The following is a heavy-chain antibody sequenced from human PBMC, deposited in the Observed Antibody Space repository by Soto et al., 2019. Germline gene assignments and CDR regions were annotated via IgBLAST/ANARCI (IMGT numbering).Heavy chain of an antibody. D-gene: IGHD3-16*02. CDR2: MNPNSGNT. V-gene: IGHV1-8*01. CDR3: ARAPRTYIWGSYRYTDFDY. J-gene: IGHJ4*02. CDR1: GYTFTSYD. Sequence: QVQLVQSGAEVKKPGASVKVSCKASGYTFTSYDINWVRQATGQGLEWMGWMNPNSGNTGYAQKFQGRVTMTRNTSISTAYMELSSLSSEDTAVYYCARAPRTYIWGSYRYTDFDYWGQGTLVTVSS.